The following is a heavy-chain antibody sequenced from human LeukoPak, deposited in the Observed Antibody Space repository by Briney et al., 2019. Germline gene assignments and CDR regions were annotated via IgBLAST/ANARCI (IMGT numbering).Heavy chain of an antibody. CDR2: IIPIFGTA. CDR1: GGTFSSYA. Sequence: SVKVSCKASGGTFSSYAISWVRQAPGQGLEWMGRIIPIFGTANYAQKFQGRVTITTDESTSTAYMELSSLRSEDTAVYYCARYTYYDFWSGPFDYWGRGTLVTVSS. D-gene: IGHD3-3*01. V-gene: IGHV1-69*05. CDR3: ARYTYYDFWSGPFDY. J-gene: IGHJ4*02.